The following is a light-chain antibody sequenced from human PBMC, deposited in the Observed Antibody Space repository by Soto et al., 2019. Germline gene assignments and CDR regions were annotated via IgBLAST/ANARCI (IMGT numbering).Light chain of an antibody. CDR3: QQYTNYPWT. J-gene: IGKJ1*01. CDR2: EAS. Sequence: IRMTQSPSRLSASVGYRATITWCASQSIRYWLARVQQKPGRAPRLLIYEASRLESGVPSRISGSGSGTEFTLTISSLQPDDFATYYCQQYTNYPWTFGQGTKVDIK. CDR1: QSIRYW. V-gene: IGKV1-5*03.